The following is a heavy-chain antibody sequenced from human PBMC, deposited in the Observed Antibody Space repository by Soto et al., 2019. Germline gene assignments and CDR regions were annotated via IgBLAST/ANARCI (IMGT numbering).Heavy chain of an antibody. Sequence: AARKVGSKGSAYTFTGYYVNWARQAPGQGLEGMGWINRDNGVPNYAQKVQGRDTLSRDTSINTAYMELSRLTSDDTAMYSRARTDYLFSHLTYCFDYWGPGTPVTVSS. CDR3: ARTDYLFSHLTYCFDY. CDR1: AYTFTGYY. J-gene: IGHJ4*02. D-gene: IGHD3-16*01. V-gene: IGHV1-2*02. CDR2: INRDNGVP.